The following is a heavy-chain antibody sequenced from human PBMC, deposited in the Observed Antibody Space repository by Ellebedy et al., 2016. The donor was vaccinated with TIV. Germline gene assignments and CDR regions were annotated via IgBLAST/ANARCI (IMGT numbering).Heavy chain of an antibody. J-gene: IGHJ3*01. CDR1: GFAVNGYY. V-gene: IGHV3-74*01. D-gene: IGHD4-23*01. Sequence: GESLKISCAASGFAVNGYYITWVRQAPGKGLVWVSRINSDGSSTSYADSVKGRFTISRDNAKNTLYLQMNSLRAEDTAVYYCARGGGFLFDVWGQGTMVTVSS. CDR3: ARGGGFLFDV. CDR2: INSDGSST.